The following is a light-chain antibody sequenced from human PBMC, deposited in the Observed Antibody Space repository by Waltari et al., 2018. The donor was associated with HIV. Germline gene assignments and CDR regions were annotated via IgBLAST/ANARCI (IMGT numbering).Light chain of an antibody. Sequence: QSVLTQPPSASGTPGQRVATSCSGGSSNIGRYFVYWYNQLPGTAPKLLICSNFQRPSGVPDRFSGSKSGTSASLAISGLRSEDEADYYCAAWDASLGGVVFGGGTTLTVL. CDR2: SNF. CDR1: SSNIGRYF. V-gene: IGLV1-47*02. J-gene: IGLJ2*01. CDR3: AAWDASLGGVV.